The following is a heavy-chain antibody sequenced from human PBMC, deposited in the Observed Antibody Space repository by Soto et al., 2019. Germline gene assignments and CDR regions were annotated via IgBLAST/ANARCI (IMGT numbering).Heavy chain of an antibody. CDR2: ISSSSSYI. J-gene: IGHJ4*02. CDR3: ASNRAGSGSSPSDY. Sequence: LRLSCAASGFTFSSYSMNWVRQAPGKGLEWVSSISSSSSYIYYADSVKGRFTISRDNAKNSLYLQMNSLRAEDTAVYYCASNRAGSGSSPSDYWGQGTLVTVSS. V-gene: IGHV3-21*01. CDR1: GFTFSSYS. D-gene: IGHD3-10*01.